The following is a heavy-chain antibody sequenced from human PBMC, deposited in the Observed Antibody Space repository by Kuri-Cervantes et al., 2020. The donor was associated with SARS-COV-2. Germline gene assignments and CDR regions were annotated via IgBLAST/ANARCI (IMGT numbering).Heavy chain of an antibody. CDR1: GGSFSGYY. Sequence: SETLSLTCAVYGGSFSGYYWSWIRQPPGKGLEWIGEINHSGGTNYNPSLKSRVTISVDTSKNQFSLKLSSVTAADTAVYYCARARDWFDPWGQGTLVTVSS. J-gene: IGHJ5*02. CDR3: ARARDWFDP. V-gene: IGHV4-34*01. CDR2: INHSGGT.